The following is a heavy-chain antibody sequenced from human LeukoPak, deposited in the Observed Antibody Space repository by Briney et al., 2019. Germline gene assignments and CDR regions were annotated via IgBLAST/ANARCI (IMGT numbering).Heavy chain of an antibody. J-gene: IGHJ4*02. CDR3: GGGGGDYGDYLGFGY. CDR1: GGSISSYY. Sequence: SETLSLTCTVSGGSISSYYWSWIRQPPGKGLEWIGYIYYSGSTNYNPSLKSRVTISVDTSKNQFSLELSSVTAADTAVYYWGGGGGDYGDYLGFGYWGQGTLVTVSS. CDR2: IYYSGST. V-gene: IGHV4-59*08. D-gene: IGHD4-17*01.